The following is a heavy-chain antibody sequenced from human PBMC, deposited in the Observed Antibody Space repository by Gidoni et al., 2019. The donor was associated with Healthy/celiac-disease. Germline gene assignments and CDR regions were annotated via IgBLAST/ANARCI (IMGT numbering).Heavy chain of an antibody. CDR3: ARDLPSWNCSSTSCYSAHYYYYGMDV. D-gene: IGHD2-2*02. V-gene: IGHV3-21*01. CDR2: ISSSSSYI. CDR1: GFTFSRYS. Sequence: EVQLVESGGGLVKPGGSLRLSCAASGFTFSRYSMHWVRQAPGKGLEWVSSISSSSSYIYYADSVKGRFTISRDNAKNSLYLQMNSLRAEDTAVYYCARDLPSWNCSSTSCYSAHYYYYGMDVWGQGTTVTVSS. J-gene: IGHJ6*02.